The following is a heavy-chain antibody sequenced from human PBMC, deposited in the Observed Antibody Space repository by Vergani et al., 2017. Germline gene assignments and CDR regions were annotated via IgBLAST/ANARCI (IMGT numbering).Heavy chain of an antibody. Sequence: EVQLVESGGGLIQPGGSLRLSCAASGFTVSSNYMSWVRQAPGKGLEWVSAISGSGGSTYYADSVKGRFTISRDNSKNTLYLQMNSLRAEDTAVYYCAKALSMITFGGVIVSDAFDIWGQGTMVTVSS. CDR3: AKALSMITFGGVIVSDAFDI. V-gene: IGHV3-23*04. CDR2: ISGSGGST. CDR1: GFTVSSNY. J-gene: IGHJ3*02. D-gene: IGHD3-16*02.